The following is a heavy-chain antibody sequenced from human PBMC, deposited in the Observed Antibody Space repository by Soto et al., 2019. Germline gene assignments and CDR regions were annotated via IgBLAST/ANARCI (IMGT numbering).Heavy chain of an antibody. Sequence: GGSLRLSCAASGFTFSNAWMCWVRHAPGKGLEWVGRIKSKTDGGTTDHAAPVKGRFTISRDDSKNTLYLQMNSLITEDTAVYYCTTIFGLVVARQYGMDASGQGTTVTVSS. V-gene: IGHV3-15*07. CDR3: TTIFGLVVARQYGMDA. D-gene: IGHD3-3*01. CDR2: IKSKTDGGTT. CDR1: GFTFSNAW. J-gene: IGHJ6*02.